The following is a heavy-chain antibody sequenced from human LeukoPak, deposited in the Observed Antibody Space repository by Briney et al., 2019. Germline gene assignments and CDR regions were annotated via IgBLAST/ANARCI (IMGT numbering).Heavy chain of an antibody. J-gene: IGHJ4*02. CDR3: ARDRPAAAAIDY. Sequence: GGSLRLSCAASRFTFSSYSMNWVRQAPGKGLEWVSSISSSSSYIYYADSVKGRFTISRDNAKNSLYLQMNSLRAEDTAVYYCARDRPAAAAIDYWGQGTLVTVSS. V-gene: IGHV3-21*01. CDR2: ISSSSSYI. CDR1: RFTFSSYS. D-gene: IGHD6-13*01.